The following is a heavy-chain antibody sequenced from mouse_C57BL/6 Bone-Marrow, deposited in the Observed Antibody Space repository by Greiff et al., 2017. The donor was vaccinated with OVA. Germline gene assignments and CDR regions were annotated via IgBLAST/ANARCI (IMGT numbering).Heavy chain of an antibody. CDR2: INPGSGGT. Sequence: QVQLQQSGAELVRPGTSVKVSCKASGYAFTNYLIEWVKQRPGQGLEWIGVINPGSGGTNYNEKFKGKATLTADKSSSTAYMQLSRLTSEDSAVYFGARPPLWEEVGRFAYWGQGTLVTVSA. CDR1: GYAFTNYL. D-gene: IGHD1-1*02. V-gene: IGHV1-54*01. J-gene: IGHJ3*01. CDR3: ARPPLWEEVGRFAY.